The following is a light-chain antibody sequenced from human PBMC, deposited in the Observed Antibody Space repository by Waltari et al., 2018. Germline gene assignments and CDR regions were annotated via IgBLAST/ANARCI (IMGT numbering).Light chain of an antibody. CDR2: GAS. Sequence: EILMTQSPATLSVSPGESVTLSCRASQSVSSNLAWYQPKSGQAPRLLIYGASTRATAVPARFSGSGSGTEFTLTISSLQSENFAVHYCQQYNNWPPSITFGQGTRLKIK. CDR3: QQYNNWPPSIT. J-gene: IGKJ5*01. CDR1: QSVSSN. V-gene: IGKV3-15*01.